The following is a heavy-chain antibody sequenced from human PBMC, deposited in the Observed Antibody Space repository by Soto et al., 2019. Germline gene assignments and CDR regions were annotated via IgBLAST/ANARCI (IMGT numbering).Heavy chain of an antibody. Sequence: QVQLVESGGGVVQPGRSLRLSCAASGFTFSSYAIHWVRQAPGKGLEWVAVISSDGSNKYYADSVKGRFTISRDNSKNTLYLQMNGLRAEDTSVYYCVRDSLGPDFYDTSAVSDYWGQGTLVTVSS. CDR3: VRDSLGPDFYDTSAVSDY. CDR1: GFTFSSYA. J-gene: IGHJ4*02. V-gene: IGHV3-30-3*01. D-gene: IGHD3-22*01. CDR2: ISSDGSNK.